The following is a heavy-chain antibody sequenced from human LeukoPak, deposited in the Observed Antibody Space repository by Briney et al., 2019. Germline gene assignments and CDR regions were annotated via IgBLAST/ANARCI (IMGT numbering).Heavy chain of an antibody. D-gene: IGHD3-3*01. CDR2: VYNSGST. J-gene: IGHJ3*02. V-gene: IGHV4-59*01. CDR1: GDSISSYY. Sequence: PSETLSLTCTVSGDSISSYYWTWIRQPPGKGLEWIGYVYNSGSTDYNPSLKSRVTISVNTSKNQFSLRLNSVTAADTAVYYCARSGAAWGGYPPHASGIWGQGTMVTVSS. CDR3: ARSGAAWGGYPPHASGI.